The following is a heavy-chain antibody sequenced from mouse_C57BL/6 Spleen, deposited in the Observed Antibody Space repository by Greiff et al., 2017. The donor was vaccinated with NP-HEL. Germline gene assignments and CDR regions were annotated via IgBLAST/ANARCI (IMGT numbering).Heavy chain of an antibody. CDR1: GYSITSGYY. D-gene: IGHD1-1*01. CDR3: AREANYGSSYSWFAY. J-gene: IGHJ3*01. Sequence: ESGPGLVKPSQSLSLTCSVTGYSITSGYYWNWIRQFPGNKLEWMGYISYDGSNNYNPSLKNRISITRDTSKNQFFLKLNSVTTEDTATYYCAREANYGSSYSWFAYWGQGTLVTVSA. CDR2: ISYDGSN. V-gene: IGHV3-6*01.